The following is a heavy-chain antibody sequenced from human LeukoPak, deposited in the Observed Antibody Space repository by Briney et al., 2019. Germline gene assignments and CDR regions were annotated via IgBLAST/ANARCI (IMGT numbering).Heavy chain of an antibody. CDR2: INYSGST. V-gene: IGHV4-39*07. Sequence: SETLSLTCTVSGGSISSSSYYWGWIRQPPGTGLEWIGTINYSGSTYYNPSLKSRVTISVDTSKNQFSLKLSSVTAADTAVYYCEREIFHYFDLWGQGTLVTVSS. CDR1: GGSISSSSYY. J-gene: IGHJ4*02. CDR3: EREIFHYFDL.